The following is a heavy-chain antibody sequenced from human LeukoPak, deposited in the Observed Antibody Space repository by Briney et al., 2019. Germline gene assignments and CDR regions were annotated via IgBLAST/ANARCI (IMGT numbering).Heavy chain of an antibody. CDR2: INPNSGGT. CDR3: ARDVSPSAGYTFNH. Sequence: GASVKVSCKASGYTFTDYYIHWVRQAPGQGLEWMGWINPNSGGTDYAQNFQGRVTMTRDTSNSTAYMELSRLRPDDSAVYYCARDVSPSAGYTFNHWGPGTLVTVSS. V-gene: IGHV1-2*02. J-gene: IGHJ4*02. D-gene: IGHD2-2*02. CDR1: GYTFTDYY.